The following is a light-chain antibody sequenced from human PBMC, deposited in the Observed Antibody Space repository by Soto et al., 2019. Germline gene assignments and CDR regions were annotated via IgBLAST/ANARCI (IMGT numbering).Light chain of an antibody. CDR3: QQRHMWPIT. J-gene: IGKJ5*01. Sequence: ERVLTQSPGTLSLSPGERATLSCRASQSFRGLLAWYQQKPGQAPRLLIYDAYNRATGVPPRFSGSGSGTDFTLTISSLEPEDSAVYYCQQRHMWPITFGQGTRLAIK. V-gene: IGKV3-11*01. CDR1: QSFRGL. CDR2: DAY.